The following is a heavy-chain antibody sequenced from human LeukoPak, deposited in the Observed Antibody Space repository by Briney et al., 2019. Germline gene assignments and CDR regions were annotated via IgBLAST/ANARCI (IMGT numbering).Heavy chain of an antibody. Sequence: GESLKISCKGSGYSFTSYWIGWVRQMPGKGLEWMGIIYPGDSDTRYSPSFQGQVTLSADKSISTAYLQWSSLKASDTAMYYCARVYYGSGSYPSGNYWGQGTLVTVSS. CDR3: ARVYYGSGSYPSGNY. CDR1: GYSFTSYW. CDR2: IYPGDSDT. V-gene: IGHV5-51*01. J-gene: IGHJ4*02. D-gene: IGHD3-10*01.